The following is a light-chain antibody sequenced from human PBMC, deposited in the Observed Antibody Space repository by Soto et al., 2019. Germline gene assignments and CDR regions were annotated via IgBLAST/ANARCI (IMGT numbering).Light chain of an antibody. CDR1: QSLLHSTVYNY. CDR2: LGS. J-gene: IGKJ2*02. V-gene: IGKV2-28*01. Sequence: DIVMTQSPLSLPVTPGEPASISCRSSQSLLHSTVYNYLDWYLQKPGQSPQLLIYLGSNRSSGVPDRFSGSGSGTDFTLKISRVEAEDVGVYYCMQALQTPRTFGQGTTLEIK. CDR3: MQALQTPRT.